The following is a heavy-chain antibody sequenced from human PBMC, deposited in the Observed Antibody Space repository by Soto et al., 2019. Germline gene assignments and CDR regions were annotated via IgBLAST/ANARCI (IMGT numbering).Heavy chain of an antibody. J-gene: IGHJ4*02. V-gene: IGHV3-23*01. D-gene: IGHD5-12*01. CDR1: GFTFSSYA. Sequence: EVQLLESGGGLVQPGGSLRLSCAASGFTFSSYAMSWVRQAPGKGLEWVSAISGSGGSTYYADSVKGRFTISRDNSKNTRYLQMNGLRAEDTAVYYCAKDLGSLVIVVTYTYWGQGTLVTVSS. CDR2: ISGSGGST. CDR3: AKDLGSLVIVVTYTY.